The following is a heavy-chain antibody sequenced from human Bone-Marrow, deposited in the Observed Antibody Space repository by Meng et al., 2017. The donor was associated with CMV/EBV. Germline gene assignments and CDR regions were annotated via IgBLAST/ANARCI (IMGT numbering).Heavy chain of an antibody. J-gene: IGHJ1*01. CDR3: ARSFFYGGNFLRAERAGIYQH. CDR1: GGSFSGYY. V-gene: IGHV4-34*01. Sequence: SETLSLTCAVYGGSFSGYYWSWIRQPPGKGLEWIGEINHSGSTNYNPPLKSRVTISVDTSKNQFSLKLSSVTAADTAVYYCARSFFYGGNFLRAERAGIYQHWGQGTRVTGYS. D-gene: IGHD4-23*01. CDR2: INHSGST.